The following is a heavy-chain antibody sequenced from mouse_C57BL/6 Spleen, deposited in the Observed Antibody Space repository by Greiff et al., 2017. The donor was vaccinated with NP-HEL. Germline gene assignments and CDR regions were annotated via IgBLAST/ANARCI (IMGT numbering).Heavy chain of an antibody. CDR3: ARGEKIYDGYYGGYFDY. V-gene: IGHV5-4*01. D-gene: IGHD2-3*01. CDR1: GFTFSSYA. Sequence: EVQLVESGGGLVKPGGSLKLSCAASGFTFSSYAMPWVRQTPEKRLEWVATISDGGSSTYYPDNVKGRFTISRDNAKNNLYLQMSRLKSEDTAMYYCARGEKIYDGYYGGYFDYWGQGTTLTVSS. CDR2: ISDGGSST. J-gene: IGHJ2*01.